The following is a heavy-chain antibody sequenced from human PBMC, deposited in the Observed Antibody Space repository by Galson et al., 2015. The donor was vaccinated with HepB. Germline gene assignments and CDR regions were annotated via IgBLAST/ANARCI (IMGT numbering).Heavy chain of an antibody. Sequence: SVKVSCKASGGTFSSYAISWVRQAPGQGLEWMGGIIPIFGTANYAQKFQGRVTMTEDTSTDTAYMELSSLRSEDTAVYYCATAPITMVRGVAEGWFDPWGQGTLVTVSS. CDR1: GGTFSSYA. D-gene: IGHD3-10*01. V-gene: IGHV1-69*06. CDR2: IIPIFGTA. CDR3: ATAPITMVRGVAEGWFDP. J-gene: IGHJ5*02.